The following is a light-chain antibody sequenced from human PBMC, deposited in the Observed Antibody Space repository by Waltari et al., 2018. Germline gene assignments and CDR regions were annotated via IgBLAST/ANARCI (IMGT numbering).Light chain of an antibody. J-gene: IGKJ2*03. CDR3: QQLNGYR. CDR1: QGISSY. Sequence: DIQLTQSPSFLYASVGDRVTITCRASQGISSYLAWYQQKPGKAPNLLIYATSTLLSGVPSRFSGSGSWTEFTLTISSLQPEDFATYYCQQLNGYRFGQGTKLEIK. CDR2: ATS. V-gene: IGKV1-9*01.